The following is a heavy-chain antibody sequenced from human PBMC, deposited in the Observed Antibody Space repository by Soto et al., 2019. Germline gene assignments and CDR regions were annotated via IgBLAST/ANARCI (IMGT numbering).Heavy chain of an antibody. CDR1: GFTFSSYA. CDR3: AKPLLSSPERFLGWSSSY. D-gene: IGHD3-3*01. V-gene: IGHV3-23*01. Sequence: EVQLLESGGGLVQPGGSLRLSCAASGFTFSSYAMSWVRQAPGKGLEWVSAISGSGGSTYYADSVKGRFTISRDNSKNTLYLQMNSLRAEDTAVYYCAKPLLSSPERFLGWSSSYWGQGTLVTVSS. J-gene: IGHJ4*02. CDR2: ISGSGGST.